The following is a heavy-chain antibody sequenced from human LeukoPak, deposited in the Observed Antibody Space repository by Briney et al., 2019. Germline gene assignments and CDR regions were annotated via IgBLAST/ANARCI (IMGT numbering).Heavy chain of an antibody. Sequence: PSETLSLTCAVYGGSFSGYYWSWIRQPPGKGLEWIGYIYYSGSTNYNPSLKSRVTISVDTSKNQFSLKLSSVTAAGTAVYYCARARRGYSGYDPGRFDPWGQGTLVTVSS. V-gene: IGHV4-59*01. D-gene: IGHD5-12*01. CDR2: IYYSGST. CDR1: GGSFSGYY. J-gene: IGHJ5*02. CDR3: ARARRGYSGYDPGRFDP.